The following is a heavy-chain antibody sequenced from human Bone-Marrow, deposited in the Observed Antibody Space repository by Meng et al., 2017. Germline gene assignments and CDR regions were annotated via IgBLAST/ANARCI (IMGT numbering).Heavy chain of an antibody. J-gene: IGHJ4*02. CDR1: GGSFSDYY. CDR2: INHSGST. V-gene: IGHV4-34*01. Sequence: QVQLQQGGAGMLKPSETLSLTVGVSGGSFSDYYWSWIRQPPGKGLEWIGEINHSGSTNYNPSLESRATISVDTSQNNLSLKLSSVTAADSAVYYCARGPTTMAHDFDYWGQGTLVTVSS. CDR3: ARGPTTMAHDFDY. D-gene: IGHD4-11*01.